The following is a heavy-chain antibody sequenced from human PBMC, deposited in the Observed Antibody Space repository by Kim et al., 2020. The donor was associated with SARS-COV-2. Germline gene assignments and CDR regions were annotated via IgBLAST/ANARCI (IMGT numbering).Heavy chain of an antibody. Sequence: ASVKVSCKASGYPFTTYAIHWVRQAPGQSLEWMGYIKPHNDNTRYSPKFQGRVTITRDTSASTAYVEVSSLRTEDTAVYYCARDPPGTGNYYDYWGQGTLVTVSS. CDR1: GYPFTTYA. J-gene: IGHJ4*02. V-gene: IGHV1-3*01. D-gene: IGHD3-10*01. CDR2: IKPHNDNT. CDR3: ARDPPGTGNYYDY.